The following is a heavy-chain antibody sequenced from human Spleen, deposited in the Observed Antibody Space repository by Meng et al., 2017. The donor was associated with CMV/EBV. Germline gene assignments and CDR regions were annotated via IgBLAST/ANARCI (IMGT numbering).Heavy chain of an antibody. CDR3: ARSYQLLYHAEYYFDY. Sequence: GESLKISCAASGFTFSNNWMTWVRQPPGKGLEWVASIRQDGREKYYVDSVKGRFTISRDNAKNSLYLQMNSLRAEDTAVYYCARSYQLLYHAEYYFDYWGQGTLVTVSS. J-gene: IGHJ4*02. CDR2: IRQDGREK. D-gene: IGHD2-2*02. V-gene: IGHV3-7*01. CDR1: GFTFSNNW.